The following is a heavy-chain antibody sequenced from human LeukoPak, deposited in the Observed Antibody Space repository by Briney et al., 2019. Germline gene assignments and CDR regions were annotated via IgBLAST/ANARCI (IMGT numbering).Heavy chain of an antibody. J-gene: IGHJ4*02. D-gene: IGHD1-26*01. CDR1: GFTFSSYG. Sequence: GRSLRLSCATSGFTFSSYGMHWVRQAPGKGLEWVAVISYDGSNKYYADSVKGRFTISRDNSKNTLYLQMNSLRAEDTAVYYCAKEGDSGSYLFDYWGQGTLVTVSS. V-gene: IGHV3-30*18. CDR2: ISYDGSNK. CDR3: AKEGDSGSYLFDY.